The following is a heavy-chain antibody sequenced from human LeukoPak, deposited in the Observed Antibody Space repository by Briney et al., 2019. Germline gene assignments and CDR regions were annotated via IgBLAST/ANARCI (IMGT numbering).Heavy chain of an antibody. CDR1: GSRFGGYA. CDR2: IRSKALYGTS. D-gene: IGHD3-10*02. V-gene: IGHV3-49*04. Sequence: GGSLRLSCTGSGSRFGGYALSWVRQAPGEGLEWVGFIRSKALYGTSEYAASVEGRFTISRDDSNSIAYLQMNSLKTEDTAVYFCVRESVRDYYFDYWGQGTLVTVSS. CDR3: VRESVRDYYFDY. J-gene: IGHJ4*02.